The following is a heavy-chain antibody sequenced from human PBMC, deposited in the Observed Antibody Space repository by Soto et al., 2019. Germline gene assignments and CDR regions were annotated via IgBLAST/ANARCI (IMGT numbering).Heavy chain of an antibody. Sequence: QIQLVESGGGVVQPGRSLRLSCAASGLTFSNHGMHWVRQAPGKGLDWVAVISYDGSNKYYADSVRGRFTISRDNSKNTLYLQMNSLRPEDTALYYCVKDYYDSSGYSSFDYWGQGTLVTVSS. J-gene: IGHJ4*02. CDR2: ISYDGSNK. V-gene: IGHV3-30*18. CDR1: GLTFSNHG. CDR3: VKDYYDSSGYSSFDY. D-gene: IGHD3-22*01.